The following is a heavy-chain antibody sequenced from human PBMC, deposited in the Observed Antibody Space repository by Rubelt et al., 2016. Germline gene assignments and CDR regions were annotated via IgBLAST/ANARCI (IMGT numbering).Heavy chain of an antibody. D-gene: IGHD3-10*01. CDR3: ARDPLGFNQPNKDY. J-gene: IGHJ4*02. V-gene: IGHV3-66*01. CDR2: IYSGGTT. Sequence: QAPGKGLECVSIIYSGGTTYYADSVKGRFTISRDNSKNTLYLQMNSLTVEDTAVYYRARDPLGFNQPNKDYWGQGTLVTVSS.